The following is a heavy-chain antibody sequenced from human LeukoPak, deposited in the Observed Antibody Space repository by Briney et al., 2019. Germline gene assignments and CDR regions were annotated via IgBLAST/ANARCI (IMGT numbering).Heavy chain of an antibody. CDR1: GYAFTSYG. CDR3: ARCPTTSGGSCYSYFDY. J-gene: IGHJ4*02. Sequence: ASVKVSCKASGYAFTSYGISWVRQAPGQGLEWMGWISAYNGNTNYAQKLQGRVTMTTDTSTSTDYMELRRLRSDDTAVYYCARCPTTSGGSCYSYFDYWGQGTLVTVSS. CDR2: ISAYNGNT. D-gene: IGHD2-15*01. V-gene: IGHV1-18*04.